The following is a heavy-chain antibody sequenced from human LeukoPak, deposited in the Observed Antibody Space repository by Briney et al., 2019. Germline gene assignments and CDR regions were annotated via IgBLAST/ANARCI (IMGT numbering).Heavy chain of an antibody. Sequence: SETLSLTCAVYGGSFSGYYWSWIRQPPGKGLEWIGEINHSGSTNYNPSLKSRVTISVDTSKNQFSLKLSSVTAADTAVYYCASGSANWFDPWGQGTLVTVSS. J-gene: IGHJ5*02. CDR3: ASGSANWFDP. CDR2: INHSGST. CDR1: GGSFSGYY. V-gene: IGHV4-34*01.